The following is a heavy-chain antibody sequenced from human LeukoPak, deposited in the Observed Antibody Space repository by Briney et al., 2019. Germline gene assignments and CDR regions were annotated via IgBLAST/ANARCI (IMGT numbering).Heavy chain of an antibody. CDR3: ARDGTMVRGVITIWLDP. Sequence: ASVKVSCKASGYTFTGYYMHWVRQAPGQGLEWMGWINPNSGGTNYAQKFQGRVTMTRDTSISTAYMELSRLRSDDTAVYYCARDGTMVRGVITIWLDPWGQGTLVTVSP. CDR1: GYTFTGYY. V-gene: IGHV1-2*02. CDR2: INPNSGGT. J-gene: IGHJ5*02. D-gene: IGHD3-10*01.